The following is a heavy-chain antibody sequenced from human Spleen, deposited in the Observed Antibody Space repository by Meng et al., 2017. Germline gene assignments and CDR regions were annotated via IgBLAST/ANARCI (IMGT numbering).Heavy chain of an antibody. CDR1: GGSFSDYY. J-gene: IGHJ4*02. Sequence: SETLSLTCVVSGGSFSDYYWSWIRQPPGKGLEWIGEINHSGSTNYNPSLESRATISVDTSQNNLSLKLSSVTAADTAVYYCARGSSSSIDYWGQGTLVTVSS. CDR3: ARGSSSSIDY. D-gene: IGHD6-13*01. V-gene: IGHV4-34*01. CDR2: INHSGST.